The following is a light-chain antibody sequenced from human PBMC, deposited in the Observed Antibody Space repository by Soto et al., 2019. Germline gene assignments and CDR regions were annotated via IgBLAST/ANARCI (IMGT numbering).Light chain of an antibody. CDR3: QQFNYYPLT. V-gene: IGKV1D-13*01. CDR2: HAS. Sequence: IQLTQSPSPLSASVGDRVTITCRASQSISSALAWYQQKPGKAPKLLIYHASSLESGVPSRFSGSGSGTDFTLTIDSLQPDDFATYYCQQFNYYPLTFGQGTKVEI. J-gene: IGKJ2*01. CDR1: QSISSA.